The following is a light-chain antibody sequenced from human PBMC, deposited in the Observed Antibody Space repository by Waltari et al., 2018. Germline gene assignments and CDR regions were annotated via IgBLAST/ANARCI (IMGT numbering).Light chain of an antibody. CDR1: SSDVGGYNY. J-gene: IGLJ1*01. CDR2: DVS. CDR3: SSYTSSSTYV. V-gene: IGLV2-14*03. Sequence: QSALTQPASVSGSPGQSITISCTGTSSDVGGYNYVSWYQQHPGKAPKLMIYDVSNRPSGVSNRFSGPKCGNTGSLAISGLQAEDEADYYCSSYTSSSTYVFGTGTKVTVL.